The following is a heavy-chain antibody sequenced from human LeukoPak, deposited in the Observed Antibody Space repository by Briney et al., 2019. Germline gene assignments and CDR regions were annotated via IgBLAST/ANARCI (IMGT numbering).Heavy chain of an antibody. D-gene: IGHD1-26*01. Sequence: PGGSLRLSCAASGFTFSSYAMSWVRQTPGKGLEWVSAISGSGGSTYYADSVKGRFTISRDIPKNTLYLQMNSLRAEDTAVYYCARGEASLGYFDYWGQGTLVTVSS. J-gene: IGHJ4*02. CDR1: GFTFSSYA. CDR3: ARGEASLGYFDY. V-gene: IGHV3-23*01. CDR2: ISGSGGST.